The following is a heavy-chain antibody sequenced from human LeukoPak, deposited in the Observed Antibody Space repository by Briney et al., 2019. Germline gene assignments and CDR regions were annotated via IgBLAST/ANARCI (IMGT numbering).Heavy chain of an antibody. CDR3: ARGAKDSSGYHPTYAFDI. D-gene: IGHD3-22*01. V-gene: IGHV7-4-1*02. CDR1: GYTFSNYA. CDR2: INTNTGNP. J-gene: IGHJ3*02. Sequence: ASVKVSCKASGYTFSNYAMNWVRQAPGQGLEWMGWINTNTGNPTYAQGFTGQFVFSLDTSVSTAYLQISTVKGEDTAVYYCARGAKDSSGYHPTYAFDIWGQGTMVTVSS.